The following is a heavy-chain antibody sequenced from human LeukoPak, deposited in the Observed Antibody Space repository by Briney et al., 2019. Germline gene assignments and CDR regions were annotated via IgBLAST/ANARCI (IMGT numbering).Heavy chain of an antibody. J-gene: IGHJ4*02. CDR1: GYTFTGYY. V-gene: IGHV1-2*02. D-gene: IGHD3-16*01. CDR2: INPNSGGT. Sequence: GASVKVSCKASGYTFTGYYMHWVRQAPGQGLEWMGWINPNSGGTNYAQKFQGRVTMTRDTSISTAYMELSRLRSDDTAVYYCARDMTTFGDRSRFAYWGQGTLVTVSS. CDR3: ARDMTTFGDRSRFAY.